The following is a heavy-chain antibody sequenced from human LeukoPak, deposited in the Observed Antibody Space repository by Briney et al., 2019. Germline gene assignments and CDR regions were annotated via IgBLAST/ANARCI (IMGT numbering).Heavy chain of an antibody. CDR1: GFTFSSYS. D-gene: IGHD5-18*01. CDR2: ISSSSSYM. V-gene: IGHV3-21*01. CDR3: ARSGYDYYYYYDMDV. Sequence: GGSLRLSCAASGFTFSSYSMNWVRQAPGKGLEWVSSISSSSSYMYYADSVKGRFTISRDNAKNSLYLQMNSLRAEDTAVYYCARSGYDYYYYYDMDVWGQGTTVTVSS. J-gene: IGHJ6*02.